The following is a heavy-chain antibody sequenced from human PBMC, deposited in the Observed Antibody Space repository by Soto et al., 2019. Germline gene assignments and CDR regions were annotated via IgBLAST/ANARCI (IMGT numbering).Heavy chain of an antibody. D-gene: IGHD3-22*01. Sequence: SGPTLVNPTETLTLTCTVSGFSLSNARMGVSWICQPPGKALEWLAHIFSNDEKSYSTSLKSRLTISKDTSKSQVVLTMTNMDPVDTATYYCARTPFYYYDAGVYFDYWGQGTLVTVSS. CDR2: IFSNDEK. V-gene: IGHV2-26*01. CDR3: ARTPFYYYDAGVYFDY. J-gene: IGHJ4*02. CDR1: GFSLSNARMG.